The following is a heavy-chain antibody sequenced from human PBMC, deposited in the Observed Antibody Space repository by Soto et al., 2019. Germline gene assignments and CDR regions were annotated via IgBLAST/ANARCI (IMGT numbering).Heavy chain of an antibody. J-gene: IGHJ4*02. V-gene: IGHV4-30-2*01. CDR3: ARGQGAAAGHSNFDY. CDR1: GRSISGTTYS. CDR2: IYDSGNT. Sequence: PSDTLSLTCAVSGRSISGTTYSWSWIRQPPGKGLEWIGYIYDSGNTYYNPSLKSQFSISVDRSKNQFSLKLSSVTAADTAVYYCARGQGAAAGHSNFDYWGQGALVTVSS. D-gene: IGHD6-13*01.